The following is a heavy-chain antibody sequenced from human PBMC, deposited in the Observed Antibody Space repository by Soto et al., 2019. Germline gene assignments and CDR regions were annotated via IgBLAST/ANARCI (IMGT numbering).Heavy chain of an antibody. CDR1: GYTFTDYG. V-gene: IGHV1-18*01. CDR3: AKTGGSNWFDT. D-gene: IGHD5-12*01. J-gene: IGHJ5*02. Sequence: QVQLVQSGAEVKKPGASVKVSCKASGYTFTDYGISWVRQAPGQGLEWMGWISPYTGDTKYPQRLQGRVTVTADTSTSTAYMELRSLKSDDTAVYYCAKTGGSNWFDTWGQGTLVSFSS. CDR2: ISPYTGDT.